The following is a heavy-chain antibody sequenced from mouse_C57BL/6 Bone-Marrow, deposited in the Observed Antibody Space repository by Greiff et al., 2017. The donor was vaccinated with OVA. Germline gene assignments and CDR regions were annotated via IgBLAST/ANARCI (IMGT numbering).Heavy chain of an antibody. CDR2: IDPANGNT. J-gene: IGHJ4*01. Sequence: VHVKQSVAELVRPGASVKLSCTASGFNIKNTYMHWVKQRPEQGLEWIGRIDPANGNTKYAPKFQGKATLTADTSSNTAYLQLSSLTSEDTAIYYCAFYSNYSNAMDYWGQGTSVTVSS. CDR1: GFNIKNTY. CDR3: AFYSNYSNAMDY. V-gene: IGHV14-3*01. D-gene: IGHD2-5*01.